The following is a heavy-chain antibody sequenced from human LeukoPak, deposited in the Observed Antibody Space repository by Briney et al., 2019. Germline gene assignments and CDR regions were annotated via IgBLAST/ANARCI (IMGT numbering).Heavy chain of an antibody. CDR1: GFTFSSYA. CDR3: TTDVAYQLLFDY. J-gene: IGHJ4*02. D-gene: IGHD2-2*01. V-gene: IGHV3-23*01. Sequence: GGSLRLSCAASGFTFSSYAMSWVRQAPGKGLEWVSAVSGSGGSTYYADSVKGRFTISRDNSKNTLYLQKNSLRAEDTAVYYCTTDVAYQLLFDYWGQGTLVTVSS. CDR2: VSGSGGST.